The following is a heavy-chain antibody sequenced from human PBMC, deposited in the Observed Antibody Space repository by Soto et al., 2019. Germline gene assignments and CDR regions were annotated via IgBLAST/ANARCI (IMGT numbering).Heavy chain of an antibody. CDR1: GFTFSSYW. J-gene: IGHJ6*03. CDR3: XXXXXGSLEYYMDV. V-gene: IGHV3-7*01. D-gene: IGHD3-10*01. CDR2: IKQDGSEK. Sequence: EVQLVESGGGLVQPGGSLRLSCAASGFTFSSYWMSWVRQAPGKGLEWVANIKQDGSEKYYVDSVKGRFTISRDNAKNSXXXXXXXXXXXXXXXXXXXXXXXGSLEYYMDVWGKGTTVTVSS.